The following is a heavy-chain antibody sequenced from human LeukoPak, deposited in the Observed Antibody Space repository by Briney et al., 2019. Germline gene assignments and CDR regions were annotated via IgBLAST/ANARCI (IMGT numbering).Heavy chain of an antibody. V-gene: IGHV1-2*02. J-gene: IGHJ6*03. D-gene: IGHD5-12*01. Sequence: ASVKVSCKASGYTFTGYYMHWVRQAPGQGLEWMGWINPNSGGTNYAQKFQGRVTMTRDTSISTAYMELSRLRSEDTAVYYCARSSGYDWYYYYYYMDVWGKGTTVTISS. CDR1: GYTFTGYY. CDR2: INPNSGGT. CDR3: ARSSGYDWYYYYYYMDV.